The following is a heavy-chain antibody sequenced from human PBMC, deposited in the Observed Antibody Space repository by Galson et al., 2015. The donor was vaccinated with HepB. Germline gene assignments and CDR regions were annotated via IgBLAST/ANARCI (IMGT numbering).Heavy chain of an antibody. D-gene: IGHD6-19*01. CDR3: ARGGPGSGWYREYYFDY. V-gene: IGHV1-69*13. J-gene: IGHJ4*02. CDR2: IIPIFGTA. CDR1: GGTFSSYA. Sequence: SVKVSCKASGGTFSSYAISWVRQAPGQGLEWMGGIIPIFGTANYAQKFQGRVTITADESTSTAYMELSSLRSEDTAVYYCARGGPGSGWYREYYFDYWGQGTLVTVSS.